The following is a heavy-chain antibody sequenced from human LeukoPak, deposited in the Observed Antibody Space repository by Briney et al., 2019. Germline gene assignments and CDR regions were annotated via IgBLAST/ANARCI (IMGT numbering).Heavy chain of an antibody. CDR3: ARVQYYYDSSGYSLFDY. J-gene: IGHJ4*02. D-gene: IGHD3-22*01. CDR2: INPNSGGT. CDR1: GYTFNGYY. V-gene: IGHV1-2*02. Sequence: ASVKVSCKASGYTFNGYYMHWVRQAPGQGLEWMGWINPNSGGTNYAQKFQGRVTMTRDTSISTAYMELSRLRSDDTAVYYCARVQYYYDSSGYSLFDYWGQGTLVTVSS.